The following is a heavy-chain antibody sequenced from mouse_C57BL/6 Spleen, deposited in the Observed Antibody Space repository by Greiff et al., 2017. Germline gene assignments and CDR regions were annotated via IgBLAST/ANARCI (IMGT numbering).Heavy chain of an antibody. CDR3: ARTSYGSLDY. V-gene: IGHV5-16*01. J-gene: IGHJ2*01. D-gene: IGHD2-9*01. CDR2: INYDGSST. Sequence: EVKLMESEGGLVQPGSSMKLSCTASGFTFSDYYMAWVRQVPEKGLEWVANINYDGSSTYYLDSLKSGFIISRDNAKNILYLQMISLKSEDTATYYCARTSYGSLDYWGQGTTLTVSS. CDR1: GFTFSDYY.